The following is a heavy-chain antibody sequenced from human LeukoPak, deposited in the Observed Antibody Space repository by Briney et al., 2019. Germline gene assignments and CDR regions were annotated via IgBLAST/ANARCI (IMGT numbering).Heavy chain of an antibody. V-gene: IGHV5-51*01. Sequence: GESLKISCKCSGYSFTSYWIGWVREMPGKGLEWMGIIYPGDSDTRYSPSFQGQVTISADKSISTAYLQWSSLKASDTAMYYCARQDTAMVTPFDYWGQGTLVTVSS. CDR1: GYSFTSYW. D-gene: IGHD5-18*01. J-gene: IGHJ4*02. CDR2: IYPGDSDT. CDR3: ARQDTAMVTPFDY.